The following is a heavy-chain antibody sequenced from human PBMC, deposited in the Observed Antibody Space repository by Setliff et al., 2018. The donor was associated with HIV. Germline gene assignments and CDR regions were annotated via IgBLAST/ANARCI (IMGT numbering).Heavy chain of an antibody. V-gene: IGHV4-59*01. J-gene: IGHJ3*02. CDR3: ARSDSYCAGDCYGVDGVDAFDI. D-gene: IGHD2-21*02. CDR1: GGSISSYF. CDR2: MSYSGST. Sequence: SLTCTVSGGSISSYFWSWIRQPPGKGLEWIGYMSYSGSTYYNPSLKSRIIMSVDTSKNQFSLKLSSVTAADTALYYCARSDSYCAGDCYGVDGVDAFDIWGQGTTVTVSS.